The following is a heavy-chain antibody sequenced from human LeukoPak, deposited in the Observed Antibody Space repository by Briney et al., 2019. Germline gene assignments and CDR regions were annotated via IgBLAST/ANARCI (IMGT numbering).Heavy chain of an antibody. CDR3: VRLQAVTGNFDY. V-gene: IGHV4-39*07. D-gene: IGHD1-20*01. J-gene: IGHJ4*02. CDR1: GGSIGSSSYY. Sequence: PSETLSLTCTVSGGSIGSSSYYWGWIRQPPGQGLEWIETINYSGDTYYNPSLKSRVTISVDSPRNQISLNLSSVTAADTAVYYCVRLQAVTGNFDYWGQGALVTVSS. CDR2: INYSGDT.